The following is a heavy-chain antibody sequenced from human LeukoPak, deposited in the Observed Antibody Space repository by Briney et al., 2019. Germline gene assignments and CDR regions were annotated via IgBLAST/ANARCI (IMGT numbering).Heavy chain of an antibody. V-gene: IGHV1-46*01. CDR3: ARIRDGYNDAYDI. CDR1: GYTFTNYY. J-gene: IGHJ3*02. Sequence: GASVTVSCKASGYTFTNYYIHWVRQAPGQGLEWMGLINPGGANTNYAQNFQGRVTMTRDTSTSTVYMELSSLRAEDTAIYYCARIRDGYNDAYDIWGQGTVVTVPS. D-gene: IGHD5-24*01. CDR2: INPGGANT.